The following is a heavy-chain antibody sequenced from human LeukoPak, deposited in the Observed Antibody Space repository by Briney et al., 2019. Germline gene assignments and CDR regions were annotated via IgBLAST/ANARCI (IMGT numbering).Heavy chain of an antibody. J-gene: IGHJ4*02. V-gene: IGHV3-43D*03. CDR3: ARGGWDSSGYAALHHFDS. CDR2: ISWDGGST. Sequence: GGSLRLSCAASGFTFDDYAMHWVRQAPGKGLEWVSLISWDGGSTYYADSVKGRFTISRDNAQNSLSLQMNSLRSEDTAVYYCARGGWDSSGYAALHHFDSWGQGTLVTVSS. CDR1: GFTFDDYA. D-gene: IGHD3-22*01.